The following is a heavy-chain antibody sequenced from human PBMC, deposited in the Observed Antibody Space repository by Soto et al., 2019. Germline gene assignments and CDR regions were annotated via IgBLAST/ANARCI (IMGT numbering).Heavy chain of an antibody. D-gene: IGHD2-8*01. J-gene: IGHJ4*02. CDR1: GYTFTSYD. Sequence: QVQLVQSGAEVKKPGASVKVSCKASGYTFTSYDINWVRQATGQGLEWMGWMNPNSGNTGYAQKFQGRVTMTRNTSIRTAYMELSSLRSEDTAVYYCARPRGGCTNGVCPAYYFDYWGQGTLVTVSS. V-gene: IGHV1-8*01. CDR3: ARPRGGCTNGVCPAYYFDY. CDR2: MNPNSGNT.